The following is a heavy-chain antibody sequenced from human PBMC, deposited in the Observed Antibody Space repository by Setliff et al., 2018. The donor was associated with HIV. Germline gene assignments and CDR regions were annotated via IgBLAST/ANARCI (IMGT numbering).Heavy chain of an antibody. V-gene: IGHV3-23*01. Sequence: LRLSCAASGFTFSNFAINWVRQAPGKGLEWVSTISGRGTNTYYADSVKGRFTISRDNSKNTLSLQLNSLTAEDTAIYYCARAWAMQQLVPAYWGQGTLVTVSS. CDR2: ISGRGTNT. D-gene: IGHD6-6*01. CDR1: GFTFSNFA. J-gene: IGHJ4*02. CDR3: ARAWAMQQLVPAY.